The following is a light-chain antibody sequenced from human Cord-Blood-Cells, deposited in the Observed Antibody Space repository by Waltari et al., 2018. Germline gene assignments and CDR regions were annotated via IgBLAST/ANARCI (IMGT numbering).Light chain of an antibody. J-gene: IGKJ1*01. CDR3: QQYNSILGT. Sequence: DIRMTPSPSTLSASVGTRVTIPCRPSQSISSWLAWYQQKPGKAPKLLIYKASSLESGVPSRFSGSGSGTEFTLTISSLQPDDFATYYCQQYNSILGTFGQGTKVEIK. CDR1: QSISSW. CDR2: KAS. V-gene: IGKV1-5*03.